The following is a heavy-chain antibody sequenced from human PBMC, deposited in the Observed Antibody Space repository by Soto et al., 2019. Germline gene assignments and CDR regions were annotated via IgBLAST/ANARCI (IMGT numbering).Heavy chain of an antibody. CDR3: ARDRRAYYDILTGYYYYYYYMDV. D-gene: IGHD3-9*01. V-gene: IGHV3-7*01. CDR1: GFTFSSYW. CDR2: IKQDGSEK. Sequence: GGSLRLSCAASGFTFSSYWMSWVRQAPGKGLEWVANIKQDGSEKYYVDSVKGRFTISRDNAKNSLYLQMNSLRAEDTAVYYCARDRRAYYDILTGYYYYYYYMDVWGKGTTVTVSS. J-gene: IGHJ6*03.